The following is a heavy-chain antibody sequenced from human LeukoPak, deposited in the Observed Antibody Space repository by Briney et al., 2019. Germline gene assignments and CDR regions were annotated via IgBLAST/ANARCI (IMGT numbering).Heavy chain of an antibody. J-gene: IGHJ3*02. V-gene: IGHV3-21*01. CDR3: ASIHYYDSRGYYSDAFDI. CDR2: ISSSSSYI. D-gene: IGHD3-22*01. CDR1: GFTFSSYS. Sequence: GGSLRLSCAASGFTFSSYSMNWVRQAPGKGLEWVSSISSSSSYIYYADSVKGRFTISRDNAKNSLYLQMNSLRAEDTAVYYCASIHYYDSRGYYSDAFDIWGQGTMVTVSS.